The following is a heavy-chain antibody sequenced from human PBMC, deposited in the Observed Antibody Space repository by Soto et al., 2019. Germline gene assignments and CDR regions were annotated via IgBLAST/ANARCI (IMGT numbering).Heavy chain of an antibody. Sequence: QVQLVESGGGVVQPGRSLRLSCAASGFTFSSYGMHWVRQAPGKGLEWVAVIWYDGSNKYYADSVKGRFTISRDNSKNTLYLQMNSLRAEDTAVYYCARDVRTGNSSGWTRLPYFDLWGRGTLVTVSS. CDR2: IWYDGSNK. CDR1: GFTFSSYG. J-gene: IGHJ2*01. D-gene: IGHD6-19*01. CDR3: ARDVRTGNSSGWTRLPYFDL. V-gene: IGHV3-33*01.